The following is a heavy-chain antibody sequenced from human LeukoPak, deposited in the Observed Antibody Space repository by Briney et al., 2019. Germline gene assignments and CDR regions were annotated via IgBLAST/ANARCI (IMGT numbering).Heavy chain of an antibody. CDR1: GGTFSSYT. V-gene: IGHV1-69*04. Sequence: SVKVSCKASGGTFSSYTISWVRQAPGQGLEWMGRIIPILGIANYAQKFQGRVTITADKSTSTAYMELSSLRSEDTAVYYCARDAPLTVTMAYYWGQGTLVTVSS. D-gene: IGHD4-11*01. CDR3: ARDAPLTVTMAYY. J-gene: IGHJ4*02. CDR2: IIPILGIA.